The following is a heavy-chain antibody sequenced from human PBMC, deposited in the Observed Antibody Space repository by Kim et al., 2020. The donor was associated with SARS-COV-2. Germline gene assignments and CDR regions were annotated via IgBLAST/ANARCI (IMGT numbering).Heavy chain of an antibody. CDR2: ISWNSGNI. CDR1: GFTFDDFA. Sequence: GGSLRLSCAASGFTFDDFAMHWVRQVPGKGLEWVSGISWNSGNIVYADSVRGRFTISRDNAKNSLFLHMSSLRAEDTALYYCVKYSGAYPYYHYYMDDWG. V-gene: IGHV3-9*01. J-gene: IGHJ6*03. D-gene: IGHD3-16*01. CDR3: VKYSGAYPYYHYYMDD.